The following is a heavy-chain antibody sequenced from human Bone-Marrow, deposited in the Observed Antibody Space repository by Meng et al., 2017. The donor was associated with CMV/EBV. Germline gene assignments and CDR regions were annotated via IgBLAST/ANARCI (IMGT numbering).Heavy chain of an antibody. CDR3: ARRGIGVGMVPGATGDWFDP. Sequence: FTKYYIHWVRQAPGHGLEWMGWINPHSGDAKYAQRFQGRVTMTRDTSISTAFMELSSLRSDDTAVYYCARRGIGVGMVPGATGDWFDPWGQGTLVTVSS. CDR1: FTKYY. CDR2: INPHSGDA. D-gene: IGHD1-1*01. V-gene: IGHV1-2*02. J-gene: IGHJ5*02.